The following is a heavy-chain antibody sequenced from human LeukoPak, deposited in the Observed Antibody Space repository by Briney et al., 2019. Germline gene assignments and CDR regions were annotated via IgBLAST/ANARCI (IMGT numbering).Heavy chain of an antibody. J-gene: IGHJ3*02. CDR2: INPNSGGT. D-gene: IGHD3-10*01. V-gene: IGHV1-2*04. Sequence: ASVNLSCKASGYTFTGYYMHWVRQAPGQGLEWMGWINPNSGGTNYTQKFQGWVTMTRDTSISTAYMELSRLRSDDTAVYYCARGSPDAFDIWGQGTMVTVSS. CDR3: ARGSPDAFDI. CDR1: GYTFTGYY.